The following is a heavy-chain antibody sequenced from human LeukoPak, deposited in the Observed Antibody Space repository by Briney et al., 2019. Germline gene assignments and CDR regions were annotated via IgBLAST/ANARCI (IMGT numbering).Heavy chain of an antibody. D-gene: IGHD3-22*01. CDR2: IYSSGST. CDR1: GGSISSYY. V-gene: IGHV4-4*07. Sequence: PSETLSLTCTVSGGSISSYYWSWIRQPPGKGLEWLGRIYSSGSTNYNPSLKSRVTISVDTSKNQFSLKLSSVTAADTAVYYCARDVSAHYYDSSGYYYDYWGQGTLVTVSS. CDR3: ARDVSAHYYDSSGYYYDY. J-gene: IGHJ4*02.